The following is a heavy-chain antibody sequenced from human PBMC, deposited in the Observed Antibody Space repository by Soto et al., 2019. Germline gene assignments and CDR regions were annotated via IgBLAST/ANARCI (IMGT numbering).Heavy chain of an antibody. CDR3: ARDIVVVPAAPYYYYGMDV. Sequence: QVQLVQSGAEVKKPGASVKVSCEASGYTFTSYGISWVRQAPGQGLEWMGWISAYNGNTNYAQKLQGRVTMTTDTSTSTAYMELRSLRSDDTAVYYCARDIVVVPAAPYYYYGMDVWGQGTTVTVSS. CDR2: ISAYNGNT. J-gene: IGHJ6*02. D-gene: IGHD2-2*01. CDR1: GYTFTSYG. V-gene: IGHV1-18*01.